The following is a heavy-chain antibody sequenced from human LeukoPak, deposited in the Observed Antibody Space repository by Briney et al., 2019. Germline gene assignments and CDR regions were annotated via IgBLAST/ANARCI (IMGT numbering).Heavy chain of an antibody. Sequence: SETLSLTCTVSGGSISTYYWSWIRQPPGKGLEWIGYIYYTGSTNYNPSLKSRVTMSVDTSKNKFSLNLSSVTAADTAVYYCARGGKYYDYVWGSYIFDYWGQGTLVTVSS. CDR2: IYYTGST. V-gene: IGHV4-59*01. J-gene: IGHJ4*02. CDR1: GGSISTYY. D-gene: IGHD3-16*01. CDR3: ARGGKYYDYVWGSYIFDY.